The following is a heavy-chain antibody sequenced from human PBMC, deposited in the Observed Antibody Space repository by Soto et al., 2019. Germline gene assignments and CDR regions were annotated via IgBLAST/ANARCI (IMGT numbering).Heavy chain of an antibody. CDR3: ASSRSWQTWFDP. J-gene: IGHJ5*02. Sequence: QVQLVQSGAEVKKPGSSVKVSCKASGGTFSSYAISWVRQAPGQGLEWMGGIIPIFGTANYAQKFQGRVTINADESTSTAYMELISLRSEDTAVYYCASSRSWQTWFDPWGQGTLVTVSS. CDR2: IIPIFGTA. V-gene: IGHV1-69*12. CDR1: GGTFSSYA.